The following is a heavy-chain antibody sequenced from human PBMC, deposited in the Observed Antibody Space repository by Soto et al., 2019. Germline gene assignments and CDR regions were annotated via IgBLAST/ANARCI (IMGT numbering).Heavy chain of an antibody. D-gene: IGHD2-8*01. CDR3: ARELRGRPFNGY. Sequence: PSETLSLTCSVSGGSINTYYWSWIRQPAGKGLEWIGRIYTSGSTNYNPSNYNPSLKSRVTMSVDTSKNQFSLKVRSVTAADTAVYYCARELRGRPFNGYWGQGTLVTVSS. J-gene: IGHJ4*02. CDR1: GGSINTYY. V-gene: IGHV4-4*07. CDR2: IYTSGSTNYNPS.